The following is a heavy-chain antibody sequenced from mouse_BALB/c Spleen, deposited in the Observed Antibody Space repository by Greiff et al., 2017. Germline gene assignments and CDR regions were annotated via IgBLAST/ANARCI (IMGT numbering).Heavy chain of an antibody. J-gene: IGHJ1*01. D-gene: IGHD2-3*01. CDR1: GFTFSSYA. CDR3: ARDYDGYYDWYFDV. CDR2: ISSGGSYT. V-gene: IGHV5-9-4*01. Sequence: EVKLVESGGGLVKPGGSLKLSCAASGFTFSSYAMSWVRQSPEKRLEWVAEISSGGSYTYYPDTVTGRFTISRDNAKNTLYLEMSSLRSEDTAMYYCARDYDGYYDWYFDVWGAGTTVTVSS.